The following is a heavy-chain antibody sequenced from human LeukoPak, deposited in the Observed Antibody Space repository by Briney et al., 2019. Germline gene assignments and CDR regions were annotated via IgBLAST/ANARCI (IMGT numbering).Heavy chain of an antibody. D-gene: IGHD5-18*01. Sequence: GGSLRLSCAASGLTFSSYSMNWVRQAPGKGLEWVSSISSSSSYIYYADSVKGRFTISRDNAKNSLYLQMNSLRAEETAVYYCARGFVDTAMVGYWGQGTLVTVSS. J-gene: IGHJ4*02. V-gene: IGHV3-21*01. CDR3: ARGFVDTAMVGY. CDR2: ISSSSSYI. CDR1: GLTFSSYS.